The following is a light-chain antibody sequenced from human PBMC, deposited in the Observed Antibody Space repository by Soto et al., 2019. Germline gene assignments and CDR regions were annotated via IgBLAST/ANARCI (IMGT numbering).Light chain of an antibody. Sequence: SVLTQAPSASETPGQRVTISFSGGSSNIGRNTVNWYQQLPGTAPKLLIYSNNRRPSGVPDRFSGSKSGTSASLAISGLQSEDEADYYCAAWDDSLTDYVFGTGTKVTVL. CDR3: AAWDDSLTDYV. J-gene: IGLJ1*01. CDR1: SSNIGRNT. V-gene: IGLV1-44*01. CDR2: SNN.